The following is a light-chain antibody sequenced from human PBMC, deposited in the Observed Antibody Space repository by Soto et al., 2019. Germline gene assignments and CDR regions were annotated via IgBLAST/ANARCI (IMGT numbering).Light chain of an antibody. CDR2: QAS. CDR1: QSINTW. CDR3: QQYKSYST. J-gene: IGKJ2*01. V-gene: IGKV1-5*03. Sequence: DIQMTQSPSTLSASVGDRDTITCRASQSINTWLAWYQQKPGKAPSFLIYQASSLESGVPSRFSGSGFGTEFTLTISNLQPDDFATYYCQQYKSYSTFGQGTKLETK.